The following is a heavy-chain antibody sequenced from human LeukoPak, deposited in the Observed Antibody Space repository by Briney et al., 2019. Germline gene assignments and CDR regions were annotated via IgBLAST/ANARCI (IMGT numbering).Heavy chain of an antibody. CDR2: ISGSGGST. CDR1: GFTFSSYA. Sequence: PGGSLRLSCAASGFTFSSYAMSWVRQAPGKGLEWVSAISGSGGSTYYADSVKGRFTISRDNSKNTLYLQMNSLRAEDTAVYYCAREGYSSGWYEPYYFDYWGQGILVTVSS. J-gene: IGHJ4*02. CDR3: AREGYSSGWYEPYYFDY. V-gene: IGHV3-23*01. D-gene: IGHD6-19*01.